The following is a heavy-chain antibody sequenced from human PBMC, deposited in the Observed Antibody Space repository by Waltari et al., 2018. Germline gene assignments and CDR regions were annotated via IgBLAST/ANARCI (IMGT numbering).Heavy chain of an antibody. D-gene: IGHD3-3*01. CDR2: ISISGSAI. J-gene: IGHJ6*02. CDR3: ASLAGRGESGYFCYYYGMDV. Sequence: EVQLVESGGGLVQPGGSLRLSCAASGFTFSSYEMNWVCLAPGKGLRWVSYISISGSAIYYADAVTGRFTISSDNAKNSLYLQMNSLRAEDTAVYYCASLAGRGESGYFCYYYGMDVWGQGTTVTVSS. CDR1: GFTFSSYE. V-gene: IGHV3-48*03.